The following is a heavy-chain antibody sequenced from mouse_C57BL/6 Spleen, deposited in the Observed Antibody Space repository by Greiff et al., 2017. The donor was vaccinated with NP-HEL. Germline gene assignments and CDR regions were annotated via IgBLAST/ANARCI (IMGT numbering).Heavy chain of an antibody. CDR3: ARPAQVSWFAY. CDR1: GYTFTDYY. V-gene: IGHV1-26*01. CDR2: INPNNGGT. J-gene: IGHJ3*01. Sequence: EVQLQQSGPELVKPGASVKISCKASGYTFTDYYLTWVKQSHGKSLEWIVDINPNNGGTSYNQKFKGKATLTVDKSSSTDYMELRSLTSEDSAVYYGARPAQVSWFAYWGQGTLVTVSA. D-gene: IGHD3-2*02.